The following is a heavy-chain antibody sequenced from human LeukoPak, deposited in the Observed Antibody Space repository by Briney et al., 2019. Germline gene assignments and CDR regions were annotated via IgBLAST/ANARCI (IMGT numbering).Heavy chain of an antibody. D-gene: IGHD6-13*01. CDR3: ARDGRQYSSSFDY. Sequence: PGGSLRLSCAASGFTFSSYSMNWVRQAPGKGLEWVSSISSSSSYIYYAGSVKGRFTISRDNAKNSLYLQMNSLRAEDTAVYYCARDGRQYSSSFDYWGQGTLVTVSS. CDR1: GFTFSSYS. CDR2: ISSSSSYI. J-gene: IGHJ4*02. V-gene: IGHV3-21*01.